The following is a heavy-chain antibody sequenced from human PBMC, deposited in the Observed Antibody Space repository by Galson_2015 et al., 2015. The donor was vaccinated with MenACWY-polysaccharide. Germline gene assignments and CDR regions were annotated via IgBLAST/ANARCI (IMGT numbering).Heavy chain of an antibody. CDR1: GFTFKNYW. J-gene: IGHJ6*02. CDR2: IKKHGSEK. CDR3: ARGHYGMDV. Sequence: SLRLSCAVSGFTFKNYWMSWVRQAPGKGLEWVANIKKHGSEKYCVDSVKGRFTISRDNARNSLYLQMNGLRAEDTAVYYCARGHYGMDVWGQGTTVTVS. V-gene: IGHV3-7*01.